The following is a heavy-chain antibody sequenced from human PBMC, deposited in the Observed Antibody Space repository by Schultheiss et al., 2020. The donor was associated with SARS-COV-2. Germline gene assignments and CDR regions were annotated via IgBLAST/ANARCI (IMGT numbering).Heavy chain of an antibody. D-gene: IGHD6-25*01. V-gene: IGHV3-7*01. Sequence: GGSLRLSCAASGFTFSSYSMNWVRQAPGKGLEWVANIKQDGSEIYYVDSVKGRFTISRDNAKNSLSLQMNSLRVEDTAVYYCARDGSGGWHFDLWGRGSLVTVSS. CDR1: GFTFSSYS. J-gene: IGHJ2*01. CDR3: ARDGSGGWHFDL. CDR2: IKQDGSEI.